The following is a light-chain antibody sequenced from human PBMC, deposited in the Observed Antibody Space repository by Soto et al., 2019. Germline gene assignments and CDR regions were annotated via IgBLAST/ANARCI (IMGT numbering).Light chain of an antibody. CDR2: ETS. V-gene: IGKV1-17*01. J-gene: IGKJ2*01. CDR1: QDIGYR. Sequence: DVQMTQSPSSLSASVGDRVTITCRASQDIGYRLGWYQQKPAKVPKRLIYETSRLQGGVPSRFSGAGSGTDFTLTSSGLQPEDSGTSCCLQHSDYLFTFGQGTKVDIK. CDR3: LQHSDYLFT.